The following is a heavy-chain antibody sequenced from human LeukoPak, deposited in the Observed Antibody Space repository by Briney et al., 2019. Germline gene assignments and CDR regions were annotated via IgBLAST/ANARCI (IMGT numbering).Heavy chain of an antibody. Sequence: ASVKVSCKASGYTFTSYDINWVRQATGQGLEWMGWMNPNSGNTGYAQKFQGRVTITRNTSISTAYMELSSLRSEDTAVYYCARGVLVRREQVRWKSDYYYYMDVWGKGTTVTVSS. V-gene: IGHV1-8*03. CDR1: GYTFTSYD. CDR2: MNPNSGNT. D-gene: IGHD2-8*02. CDR3: ARGVLVRREQVRWKSDYYYYMDV. J-gene: IGHJ6*03.